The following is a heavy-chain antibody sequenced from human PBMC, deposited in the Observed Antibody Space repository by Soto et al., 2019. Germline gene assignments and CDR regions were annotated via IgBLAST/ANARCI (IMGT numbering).Heavy chain of an antibody. J-gene: IGHJ3*02. V-gene: IGHV3-66*01. CDR3: ARDQSYSISTDAFDI. CDR1: GFTVSSNY. CDR2: IYSGGST. Sequence: EVQLVESGGGLVQPGGSLRLSCAASGFTVSSNYMSWVRQAPGKGLEWVSVIYSGGSTYYADSVKGRFTISRDNSKNTLYLQMNSLRSEDTAVYYCARDQSYSISTDAFDIWGQGTMVTVSS. D-gene: IGHD6-6*01.